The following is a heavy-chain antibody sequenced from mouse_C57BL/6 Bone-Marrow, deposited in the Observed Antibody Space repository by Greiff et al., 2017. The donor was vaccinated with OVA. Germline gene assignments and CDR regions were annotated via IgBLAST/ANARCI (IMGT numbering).Heavy chain of an antibody. CDR2: IDPSDSYT. CDR1: GYTFTSYW. Sequence: QVQLKESGAELVMPGASVKLSCKASGYTFTSYWMHWVKQRPGQGLEWIGEIDPSDSYTNYNQKFKGKSTLTVAKSSSTAYMQLSSLTSEDSAVYYCARTAEVESYWYGDVWGTGTTVTVSS. J-gene: IGHJ1*03. CDR3: ARTAEVESYWYGDV. D-gene: IGHD1-1*01. V-gene: IGHV1-69*01.